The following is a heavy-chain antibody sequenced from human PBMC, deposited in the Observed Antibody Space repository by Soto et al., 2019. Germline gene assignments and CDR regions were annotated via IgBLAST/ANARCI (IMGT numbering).Heavy chain of an antibody. D-gene: IGHD6-13*01. V-gene: IGHV3-21*01. Sequence: GGSLRLSCAASGSTFRSFTMNWVRQAPGKGLEWVSTISSNSAYIYYTDALRGRFTISRDNARNSLHLQMNSLRAEDTAVYYCTRDASRDSSARGWFDPWGPGTLVTVSS. CDR1: GSTFRSFT. CDR2: ISSNSAYI. J-gene: IGHJ5*02. CDR3: TRDASRDSSARGWFDP.